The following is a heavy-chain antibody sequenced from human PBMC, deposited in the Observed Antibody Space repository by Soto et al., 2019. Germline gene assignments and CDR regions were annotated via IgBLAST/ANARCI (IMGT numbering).Heavy chain of an antibody. CDR2: IYSGGST. J-gene: IGHJ4*02. CDR3: ARGYYESSDYFVGSPIFDY. CDR1: GGSITTYY. Sequence: QVQLQEWGPGLVKPSETLSLTCTVSGGSITTYYWSWIRQPAGKGLEWIGRIYSGGSTNYNPSLRSRVTVSVDMSKNQFSLKLSSVTAADTAVYYCARGYYESSDYFVGSPIFDYWGQGSLVTVSS. D-gene: IGHD3-22*01. V-gene: IGHV4-4*07.